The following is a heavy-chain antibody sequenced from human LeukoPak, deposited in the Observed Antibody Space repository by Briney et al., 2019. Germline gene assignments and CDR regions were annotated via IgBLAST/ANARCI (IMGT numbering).Heavy chain of an antibody. Sequence: PGGSLRLSCAASGFTFSSYSMNWVRQAPGKGLEWVSSISSSSSYIYYADSVKGRFTISRDNAKNSLYLQMNSLRAEDTAVYYCAKDLHGYSSGWATGFDYWGQGTLVTVSS. V-gene: IGHV3-21*01. CDR1: GFTFSSYS. D-gene: IGHD6-19*01. J-gene: IGHJ4*02. CDR2: ISSSSSYI. CDR3: AKDLHGYSSGWATGFDY.